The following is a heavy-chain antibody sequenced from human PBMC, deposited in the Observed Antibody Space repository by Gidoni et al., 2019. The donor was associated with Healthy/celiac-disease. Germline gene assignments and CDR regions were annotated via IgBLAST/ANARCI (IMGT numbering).Heavy chain of an antibody. CDR3: ARGAPIWADY. J-gene: IGHJ4*02. Sequence: QVQLVQSGAAVKTPGASVTVSCKAPGYTFPGYYMHWVRQAPGQGLEWMGRINPNSGGTNYAQKFQGRVTMTRDTSIRTAYMELSRLRSDDTAVYYCARGAPIWADYWGQGTLVTVSS. V-gene: IGHV1-2*06. CDR2: INPNSGGT. CDR1: GYTFPGYY. D-gene: IGHD7-27*01.